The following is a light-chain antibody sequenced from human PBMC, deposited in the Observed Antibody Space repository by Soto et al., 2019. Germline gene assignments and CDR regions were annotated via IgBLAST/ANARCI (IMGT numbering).Light chain of an antibody. CDR3: QTWGTGIQV. Sequence: QSVLTQSPSASASLGASVKLTGTLSSGHSSYAIAWHQQQPEKGPRYLMNLNSDGSHSKGDGIPDRFSGSSSGAERYLTISSLQSEDEADYYCQTWGTGIQVFGGGTKLTVL. CDR2: LNSDGSH. CDR1: SGHSSYA. V-gene: IGLV4-69*01. J-gene: IGLJ2*01.